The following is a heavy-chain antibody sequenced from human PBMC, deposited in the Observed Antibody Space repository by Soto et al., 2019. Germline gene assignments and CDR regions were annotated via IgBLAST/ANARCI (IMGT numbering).Heavy chain of an antibody. CDR2: ISGSGGST. D-gene: IGHD6-13*01. V-gene: IGHV3-23*01. CDR3: AKEGTGQAAGKNYYYHYFMDF. Sequence: PGGSLRLSCAASGFTFSSYAMSWVRQAPGKGLEWVSAISGSGGSTYYADSVKGRFTISRDNSKNTLYLQMNSLRAEDTAVYYCAKEGTGQAAGKNYYYHYFMDFRGKGTSVIVSS. J-gene: IGHJ6*03. CDR1: GFTFSSYA.